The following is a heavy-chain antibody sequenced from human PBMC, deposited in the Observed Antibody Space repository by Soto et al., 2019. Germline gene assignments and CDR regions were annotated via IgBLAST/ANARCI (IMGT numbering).Heavy chain of an antibody. CDR3: ATDKFGAGRVGVHS. J-gene: IGHJ5*02. CDR2: IVPLLRIT. D-gene: IGHD3-10*01. V-gene: IGHV1-69*02. CDR1: GDTSTIYT. Sequence: QAQLVQSGAEIKKPGASLRVSCETSGDTSTIYTITWVRQAPGLGLQWMGRIVPLLRITNYAQEFQGRLTITAGSSASTAHMGRTSRASEDTAVDYCATDKFGAGRVGVHSWGRGTLVIVSS.